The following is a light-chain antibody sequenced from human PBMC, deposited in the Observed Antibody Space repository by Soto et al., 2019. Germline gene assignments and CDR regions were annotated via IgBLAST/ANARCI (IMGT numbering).Light chain of an antibody. Sequence: EIVLTQSPATLSLSPGERVTLSCRASQSVYINLAWYQQKPGQAPRLLIYGASTRATDMPGRFSGRGAGAEFTLTISSLQSEDFAVYYCQQYRSWPRTFGQGTKVDIK. CDR2: GAS. J-gene: IGKJ1*01. CDR3: QQYRSWPRT. CDR1: QSVYIN. V-gene: IGKV3-15*01.